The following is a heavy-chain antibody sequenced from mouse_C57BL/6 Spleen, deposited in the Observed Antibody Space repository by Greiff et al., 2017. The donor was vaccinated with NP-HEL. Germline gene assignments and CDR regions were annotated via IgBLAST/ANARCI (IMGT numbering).Heavy chain of an antibody. CDR2: ISYSGST. V-gene: IGHV3-8*01. D-gene: IGHD1-1*01. Sequence: EVMLVESGPGLAKPSQTLSLTCSVPGYSITSDYWNWIRTFPGNKLEYMGYISYSGSTYYNPSLKSRISITRDTSKNQYYLQLNSVTTEDTATYYCARYGSSYGFDWYFDVWGTGTTVTVSS. J-gene: IGHJ1*03. CDR1: GYSITSDY. CDR3: ARYGSSYGFDWYFDV.